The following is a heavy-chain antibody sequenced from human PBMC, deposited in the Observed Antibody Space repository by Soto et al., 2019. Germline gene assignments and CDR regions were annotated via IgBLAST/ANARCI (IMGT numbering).Heavy chain of an antibody. Sequence: SETLSLTCAVYGGSFSGYYWSWIRQPPGKGLEWIGEINHSGITNYNPSLKSRVTISVDTSKNQFSLKVNSVTAADTAVYYCARGREIVVVTPYYFDYWGQGTLVTVSS. V-gene: IGHV4-34*01. CDR3: ARGREIVVVTPYYFDY. CDR2: INHSGIT. CDR1: GGSFSGYY. J-gene: IGHJ4*02. D-gene: IGHD3-22*01.